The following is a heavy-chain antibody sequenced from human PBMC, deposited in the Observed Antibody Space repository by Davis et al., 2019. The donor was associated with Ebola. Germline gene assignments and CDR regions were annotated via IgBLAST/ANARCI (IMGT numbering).Heavy chain of an antibody. Sequence: SLKISCAASGFTFDDYAMHWVRQAPGKGLEWVSGISWNSGSIGYADSVKGRFTISRDNARNSLYLQMNSLRAEDTALYYCAKDWWGVPNWYYGMDVWGQGTTVTVSS. J-gene: IGHJ6*02. D-gene: IGHD2-15*01. CDR3: AKDWWGVPNWYYGMDV. CDR2: ISWNSGSI. CDR1: GFTFDDYA. V-gene: IGHV3-9*01.